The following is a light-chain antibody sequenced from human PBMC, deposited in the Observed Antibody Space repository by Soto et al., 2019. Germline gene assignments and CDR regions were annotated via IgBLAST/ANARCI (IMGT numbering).Light chain of an antibody. CDR3: ATWDDSVYV. Sequence: QSVLTQPPSASGTPGQTGTISCYGSTSNIGTNTVNWFKHLPGMAPKLLIYTNDQRPSGVPDRFSGSRSGTSASLAISGLQSEDEADYYCATWDDSVYVFGTGTKLTVL. CDR2: TND. V-gene: IGLV1-44*01. CDR1: TSNIGTNT. J-gene: IGLJ1*01.